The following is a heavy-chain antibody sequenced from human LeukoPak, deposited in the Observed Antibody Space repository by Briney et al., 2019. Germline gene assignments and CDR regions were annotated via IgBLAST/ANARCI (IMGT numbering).Heavy chain of an antibody. V-gene: IGHV4-59*12. CDR3: ARVGRDDILTGYYLDAFDI. Sequence: KSSETLSLTCTVSGGSISRFYWSWIRQPPGKGLEWIGYIYYNGSTNYNPSLKSRVTISVDTSKNQFSLKLSSVTAADTAVYYCARVGRDDILTGYYLDAFDIWGQGTMVTVSS. D-gene: IGHD3-9*01. CDR1: GGSISRFY. J-gene: IGHJ3*02. CDR2: IYYNGST.